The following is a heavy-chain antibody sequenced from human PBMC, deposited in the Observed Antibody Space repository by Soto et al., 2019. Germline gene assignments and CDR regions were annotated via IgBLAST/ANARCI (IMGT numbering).Heavy chain of an antibody. Sequence: ASVKVSCKASGYTFSNFGLSWVRQAPGQGLEWMGWISPSNGQTIYAQNFHGRVTVTTDTSTATAHTELRSLISDDTAVYYCATGAAGVAAHVIWGQGTLVTVSS. CDR1: GYTFSNFG. CDR2: ISPSNGQT. V-gene: IGHV1-18*01. J-gene: IGHJ4*02. D-gene: IGHD6-6*01. CDR3: ATGAAGVAAHVI.